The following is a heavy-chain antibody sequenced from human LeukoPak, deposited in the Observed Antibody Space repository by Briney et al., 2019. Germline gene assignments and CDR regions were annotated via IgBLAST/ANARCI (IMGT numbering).Heavy chain of an antibody. CDR3: AKVCSDSSGYYFSCGDY. D-gene: IGHD3-22*01. CDR1: GFTFSGFA. CDR2: ISGSGGST. V-gene: IGHV3-23*01. Sequence: GGSLRLSCAASGFTFSGFAMSCVREAPGPGVEWFSAISGSGGSTYYADSVKGRFTISRDNSKNTLYLQMNSLRAEDTAVYYCAKVCSDSSGYYFSCGDYWGQGTLVTVSS. J-gene: IGHJ4*02.